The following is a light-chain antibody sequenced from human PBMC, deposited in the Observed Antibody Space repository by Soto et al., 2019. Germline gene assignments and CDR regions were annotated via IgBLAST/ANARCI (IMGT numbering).Light chain of an antibody. Sequence: VMTQSPATLSVSPGEGATLSCRASESVSGNLAWYQQKPGHAPRLLIYDASTRATGIPARFSGIGSGTEFPLSISSLQSEDSAVYYCQQYDDWVTFGPGTKVNI. CDR3: QQYDDWVT. V-gene: IGKV3-15*01. CDR2: DAS. J-gene: IGKJ3*01. CDR1: ESVSGN.